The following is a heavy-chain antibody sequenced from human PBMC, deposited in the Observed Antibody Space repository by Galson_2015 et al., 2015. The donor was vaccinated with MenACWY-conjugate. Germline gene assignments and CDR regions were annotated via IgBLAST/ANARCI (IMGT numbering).Heavy chain of an antibody. V-gene: IGHV3-30*02. Sequence: SLRLSCAASGFSFSNYDIHWVRQAPGKGLEWVAFVRYDGGNKYYADSVKGRFAISRDNSKNTLYLQMNSLRAEDTAVYYCTKDRDYGGNSGSLFDYWGQGALVTVSS. D-gene: IGHD4-23*01. CDR3: TKDRDYGGNSGSLFDY. CDR2: VRYDGGNK. CDR1: GFSFSNYD. J-gene: IGHJ4*02.